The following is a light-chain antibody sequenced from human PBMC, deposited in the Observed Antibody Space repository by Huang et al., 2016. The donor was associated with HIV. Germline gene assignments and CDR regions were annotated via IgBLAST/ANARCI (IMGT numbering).Light chain of an antibody. Sequence: DIQMTQSPSSVSASVGDTGTITCREMQAIGNWLAWYQQKSGKAPKLLVYGASSLQSGVPSRFSGIGSGTDCTLTITSLQPDDSSTVYCQQAKTFPYTFGQGT. J-gene: IGKJ2*01. CDR1: QAIGNW. V-gene: IGKV1-12*02. CDR3: QQAKTFPYT. CDR2: GAS.